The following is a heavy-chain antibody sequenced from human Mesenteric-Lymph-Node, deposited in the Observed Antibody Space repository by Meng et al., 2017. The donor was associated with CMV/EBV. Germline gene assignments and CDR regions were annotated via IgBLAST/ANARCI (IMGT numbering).Heavy chain of an antibody. D-gene: IGHD3-10*01. V-gene: IGHV1-2*02. J-gene: IGHJ6*02. CDR3: ARSITMVRGVQYYYYYYGMDV. CDR1: GYTFSGYY. CDR2: INPYSGGT. Sequence: ASVKVSCKASGYTFSGYYMHWVRQAPGQGLEWMGWINPYSGGTNYAQKFQGRVTMTRNTSISTAYMELSSLRSEDTAVYYCARSITMVRGVQYYYYYYGMDVWGQGTTVTVSS.